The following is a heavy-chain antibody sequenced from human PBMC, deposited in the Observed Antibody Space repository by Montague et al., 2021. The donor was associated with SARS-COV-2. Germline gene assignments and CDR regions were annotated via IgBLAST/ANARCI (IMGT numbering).Heavy chain of an antibody. CDR1: GGSISSYY. V-gene: IGHV4-59*01. Sequence: SETLSLTCTVSGGSISSYYWSWIRQPPGKGLEWIGYIYYSGSTNYNPSLKSRVTISVDTSKNQFSLKLISVTAADTAVYYCASDGPDFWWGLDYWGQGTLVTVSS. CDR3: ASDGPDFWWGLDY. D-gene: IGHD2-15*01. CDR2: IYYSGST. J-gene: IGHJ4*02.